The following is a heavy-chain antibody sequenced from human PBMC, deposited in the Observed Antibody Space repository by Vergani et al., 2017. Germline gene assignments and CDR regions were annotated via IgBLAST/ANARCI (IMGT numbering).Heavy chain of an antibody. V-gene: IGHV4-59*01. CDR1: GGPIISYY. Sequence: QVQLQESGPGLVKPSETLSLTCTVSGGPIISYYWSWIRLPPGKGLEWIGYIYYRGSTNYNPSLKSRVTISLDTTKNQLSLKLSSVTAADTAVYYCARDSAGDWYFDLWGRGTLVTVSS. CDR3: ARDSAGDWYFDL. D-gene: IGHD7-27*01. J-gene: IGHJ2*01. CDR2: IYYRGST.